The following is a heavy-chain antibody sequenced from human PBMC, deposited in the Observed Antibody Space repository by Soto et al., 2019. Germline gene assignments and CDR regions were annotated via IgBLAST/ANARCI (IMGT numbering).Heavy chain of an antibody. J-gene: IGHJ6*02. V-gene: IGHV4-39*01. CDR3: ARLPRYNWNEYYYGMDV. D-gene: IGHD1-20*01. CDR1: GGSISSSSYY. CDR2: IYYSGST. Sequence: SETLSLTCTVSGGSISSSSYYWGWIRQPPGKGLEWIGSIYYSGSTYYNPSLKSRVTISGDTSKNQFSLKLSSVTAADTAVYYCARLPRYNWNEYYYGMDVWGQGTTVTVSS.